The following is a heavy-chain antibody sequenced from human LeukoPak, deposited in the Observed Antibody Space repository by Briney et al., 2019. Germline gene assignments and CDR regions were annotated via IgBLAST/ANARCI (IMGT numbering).Heavy chain of an antibody. CDR3: ARFGEGTTVIPDYFDY. Sequence: GGSLRLSCAASGFSVSSNYMSWVRQAPRKGLEWVSVIYSGGSTYYADSVKGRFTISRDNSKNTLYLQMNSLRAEDTAVYYCARFGEGTTVIPDYFDYWGQGTLVTVSS. CDR2: IYSGGST. D-gene: IGHD4-17*01. CDR1: GFSVSSNY. J-gene: IGHJ4*02. V-gene: IGHV3-53*01.